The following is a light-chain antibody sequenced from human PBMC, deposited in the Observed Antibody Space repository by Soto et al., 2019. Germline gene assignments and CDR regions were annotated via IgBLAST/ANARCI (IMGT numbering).Light chain of an antibody. CDR1: SSDVGGYNS. V-gene: IGLV2-11*01. CDR2: DVT. Sequence: QSVLTQPRSVSGSPGQSVAISCTGSSSDVGGYNSVSWYQRHPGKAPKLLTYDVTKRSSGVPDRFSGSKSGDTASLTISGLQPDDEAKYFCCSYADANTXMLXGGXTKVTVL. CDR3: CSYADANTXML. J-gene: IGLJ3*02.